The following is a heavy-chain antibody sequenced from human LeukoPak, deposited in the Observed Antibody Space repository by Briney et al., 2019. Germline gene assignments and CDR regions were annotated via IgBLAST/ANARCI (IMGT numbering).Heavy chain of an antibody. CDR1: GYTFTSYG. J-gene: IGHJ5*02. CDR2: ISAYNGNT. CDR3: ASTYGSGSYGWFDP. V-gene: IGHV1-18*01. D-gene: IGHD3-10*01. Sequence: GASVKVSCKASGYTFTSYGISWVRQAPGQGLEWMGWISAYNGNTNYAQKLQGRVTMTTDTSTSTAYMELRSLRSDDTAVYYCASTYGSGSYGWFDPWGQGTLVTVSS.